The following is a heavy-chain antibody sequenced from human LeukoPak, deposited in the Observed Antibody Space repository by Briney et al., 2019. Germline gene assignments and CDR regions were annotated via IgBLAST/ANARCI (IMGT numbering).Heavy chain of an antibody. J-gene: IGHJ4*02. D-gene: IGHD4-17*01. CDR3: TRMTTGHDY. CDR2: INHSGYT. Sequence: PSETLSLTCAVPGVSFNDYYWSWVRQTPGKGLEWIGEINHSGYTNDSPSLKSRVTLSIDTSRKQFSLNLRSVTVADTGIYYCTRMTTGHDYWGQGTLVTVSS. V-gene: IGHV4-34*01. CDR1: GVSFNDYY.